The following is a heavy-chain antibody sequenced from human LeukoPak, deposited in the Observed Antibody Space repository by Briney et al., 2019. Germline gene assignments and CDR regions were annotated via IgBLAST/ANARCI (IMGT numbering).Heavy chain of an antibody. V-gene: IGHV4-30-2*01. D-gene: IGHD2-21*02. Sequence: SQTLSLTCAVSGGFISSGGYSWSWIRQPPGKGLEWIGYIYHSGSTYYNPSLKSRVTISVDRSKNQFSLKLSSVTAADTAVYYCARVQHIAVVTASHAFDIWGQGTMVTVSS. CDR1: GGFISSGGYS. J-gene: IGHJ3*02. CDR2: IYHSGST. CDR3: ARVQHIAVVTASHAFDI.